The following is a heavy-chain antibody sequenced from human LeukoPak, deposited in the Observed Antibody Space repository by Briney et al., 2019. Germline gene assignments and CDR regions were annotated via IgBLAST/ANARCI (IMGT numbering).Heavy chain of an antibody. D-gene: IGHD4-17*01. J-gene: IGHJ4*02. V-gene: IGHV4-39*07. CDR3: ASLDYGDYVRIDY. Sequence: PSETLSLTCTVSGGSISSSSYYWGWIRQPPGKGLEWIGYIYHSGSTYYNPSLKSRVTISVDRSKNQFSLKLSSVTAADTAVYYCASLDYGDYVRIDYWGQGTLVTVSS. CDR2: IYHSGST. CDR1: GGSISSSSYY.